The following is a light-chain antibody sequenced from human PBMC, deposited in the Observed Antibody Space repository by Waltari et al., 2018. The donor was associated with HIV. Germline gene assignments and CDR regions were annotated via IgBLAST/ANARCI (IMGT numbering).Light chain of an antibody. Sequence: SYALTQPPSVSVSPGQTASITCSGDKLEDNDVCWYQQKPGQSPVLVIYPDSTRPSGIPERFSGSNSGNTATLTISGTQAMDEADYYCQAWDSSSWVFGGGTKLTVL. CDR2: PDS. V-gene: IGLV3-1*01. CDR3: QAWDSSSWV. CDR1: KLEDND. J-gene: IGLJ3*02.